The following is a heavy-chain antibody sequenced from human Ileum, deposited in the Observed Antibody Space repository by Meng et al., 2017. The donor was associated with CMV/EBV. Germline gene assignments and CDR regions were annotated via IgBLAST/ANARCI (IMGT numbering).Heavy chain of an antibody. D-gene: IGHD6-13*01. CDR2: IYYSGST. CDR1: GGSISSSSYY. J-gene: IGHJ4*02. V-gene: IGHV4-39*07. CDR3: ARDEAAAGTGIDY. Sequence: QLQESGPGRGKTSGTLSPTCTVSGGSISSSSYYWGWIRQPPGKGLEWIGSIYYSGSTYYNPSLKSRVTISVDTSKNQFSLKLSSVTAADTAVYYCARDEAAAGTGIDYWGQGTLVTVSS.